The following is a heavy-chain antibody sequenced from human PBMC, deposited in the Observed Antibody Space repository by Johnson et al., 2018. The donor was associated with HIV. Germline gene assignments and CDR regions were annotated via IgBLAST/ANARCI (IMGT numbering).Heavy chain of an antibody. Sequence: VQLVESGGGVVQPGRSLRLSCAASGFSLGSFGMHWVRQAPGKGLEWVAVISYDGTEKYYAESVQARFTISRDNSKNTLYLVINRVRPEDTAVYYCARGQIAARWSDALHFWGQGTVVTVSS. D-gene: IGHD6-6*01. CDR3: ARGQIAARWSDALHF. CDR2: ISYDGTEK. CDR1: GFSLGSFG. J-gene: IGHJ3*01. V-gene: IGHV3-30*03.